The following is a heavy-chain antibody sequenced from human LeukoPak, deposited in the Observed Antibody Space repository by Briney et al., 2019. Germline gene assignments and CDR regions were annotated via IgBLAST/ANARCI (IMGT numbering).Heavy chain of an antibody. CDR1: GYTFTSYA. V-gene: IGHV7-4-1*02. D-gene: IGHD3-9*01. CDR2: INTNTGNP. J-gene: IGHJ4*02. CDR3: ARNFAYYDILTGYYNCFDY. Sequence: ASVTVSFTASGYTFTSYAMNWVRQAPGQGLEWMGWINTNTGNPTYAQGFTGRFVFSLDTPVSTAYLQISSLKAEDTAVYYCARNFAYYDILTGYYNCFDYWGQGTLVTVSS.